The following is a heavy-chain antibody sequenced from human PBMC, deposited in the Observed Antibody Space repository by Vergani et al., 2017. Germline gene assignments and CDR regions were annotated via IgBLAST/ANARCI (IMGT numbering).Heavy chain of an antibody. J-gene: IGHJ4*02. CDR3: AREGGIHWGSFDY. CDR2: INVGDGST. CDR1: GYTFTSYY. Sequence: QVQLVQSGAEVKKPGASVTVSCKASGYTFTSYYMQWVRQAPGQGLEWMAIINVGDGSTGYTQKFKDRVTVTRDTSTNTVYMEMTSLRSEDTAVYYCAREGGIHWGSFDYWGQGTLVTVSS. D-gene: IGHD7-27*01. V-gene: IGHV1-46*01.